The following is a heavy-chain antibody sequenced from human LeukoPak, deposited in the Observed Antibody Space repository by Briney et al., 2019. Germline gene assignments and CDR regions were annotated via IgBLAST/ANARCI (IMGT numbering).Heavy chain of an antibody. CDR3: AKGSAYGDYYYYGMDV. D-gene: IGHD4-17*01. CDR1: GFTFSTYG. J-gene: IGHJ6*02. Sequence: GGALRLSCAASGFTFSTYGMHWVRQAPGKGLEGVAVISYDGRNQYYADSVKGRFTISRDNSENTLYLQMNSLIPEDTAVYYCAKGSAYGDYYYYGMDVWGQGTTVTVSS. CDR2: ISYDGRNQ. V-gene: IGHV3-30*18.